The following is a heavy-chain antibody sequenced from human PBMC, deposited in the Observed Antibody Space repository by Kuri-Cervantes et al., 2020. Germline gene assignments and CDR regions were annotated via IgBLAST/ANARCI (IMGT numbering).Heavy chain of an antibody. CDR1: GFTFSSYW. CDR3: ARDRNYYDSSGPMGY. V-gene: IGHV3-7*01. Sequence: GGSLRLSCAASGFTFSSYWMSWVRQAPGKGLEWVANIKQDGSEKYYVDSVKGRFTISRDNAKNSLYLQMNSLRAEDTAVYYCARDRNYYDSSGPMGYWGQGTLVTVSS. CDR2: IKQDGSEK. J-gene: IGHJ4*02. D-gene: IGHD3-22*01.